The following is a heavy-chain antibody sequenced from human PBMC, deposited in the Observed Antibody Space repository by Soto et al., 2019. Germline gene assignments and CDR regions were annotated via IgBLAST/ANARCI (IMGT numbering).Heavy chain of an antibody. Sequence: ASVKVSCKASGYTFTSYGISWVRQAPGQGLEWMGWISAYNGNTNYAQKLQGRVTMTKDTSTGTAYMELRILTAYDTAVYYYARAVRGNKILGGVIIRWFDPWGQGTLVTVSS. CDR1: GYTFTSYG. D-gene: IGHD3-3*01. CDR3: ARAVRGNKILGGVIIRWFDP. CDR2: ISAYNGNT. J-gene: IGHJ5*02. V-gene: IGHV1-18*01.